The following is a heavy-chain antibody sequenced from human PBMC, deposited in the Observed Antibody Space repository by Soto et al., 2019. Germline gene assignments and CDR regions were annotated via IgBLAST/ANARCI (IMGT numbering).Heavy chain of an antibody. CDR3: ARLGRTTPTRYIVY. CDR2: ISGSGGST. V-gene: IGHV3-23*01. Sequence: GGSLRLSCAASGFTFSSYAMSWVRQAPGKGLEWVSAISGSGGSTYYADSVKGRFTSSRDNSKNTLYLQMNSLRAEDTAVYYCARLGRTTPTRYIVYWGQGTLVTVSS. D-gene: IGHD2-15*01. CDR1: GFTFSSYA. J-gene: IGHJ4*02.